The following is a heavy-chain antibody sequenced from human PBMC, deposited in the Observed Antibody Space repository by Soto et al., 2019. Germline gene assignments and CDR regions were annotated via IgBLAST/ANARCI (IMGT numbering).Heavy chain of an antibody. Sequence: QVQLQESGPGLVKPSQTLSLTCTVSGGSISSGGYYWSWIRQHPGKGLEWIGYIYYSGSTYYNPSLKSRVTISVDTSKNQFSLKRSSVTAADTAVYDCARGWRNEQWLAWGQGTLVTVSS. CDR3: ARGWRNEQWLA. J-gene: IGHJ5*02. D-gene: IGHD6-19*01. CDR2: IYYSGST. CDR1: GGSISSGGYY. V-gene: IGHV4-31*03.